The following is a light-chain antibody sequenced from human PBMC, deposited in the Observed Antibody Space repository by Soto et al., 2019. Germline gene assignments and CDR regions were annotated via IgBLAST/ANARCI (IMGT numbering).Light chain of an antibody. Sequence: QSALTQPGSVSGSPGQSITISCTGTSSDVGLYDYVSWYQQHPGKAPQLMIYAVSNRPSGVSNRFSASKSGNTASLFISGLQAEDEADYYCSSYTSDSDYVFGSGNKVTVL. CDR1: SSDVGLYDY. J-gene: IGLJ1*01. V-gene: IGLV2-14*01. CDR2: AVS. CDR3: SSYTSDSDYV.